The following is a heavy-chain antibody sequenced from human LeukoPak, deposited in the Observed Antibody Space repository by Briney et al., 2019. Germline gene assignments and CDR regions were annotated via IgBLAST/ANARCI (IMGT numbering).Heavy chain of an antibody. CDR1: GYTFTRYY. Sequence: ASVKVSCKASGYTFTRYYIHWVRQAPGQGPEWMGWMNPNSGNTGYAQKFQGRVTITRNTSISTAYMELRSLRSDDTAVYYCARDQPGRANAFDIWGQGTMVTVSS. CDR3: ARDQPGRANAFDI. CDR2: MNPNSGNT. V-gene: IGHV1-8*03. J-gene: IGHJ3*02.